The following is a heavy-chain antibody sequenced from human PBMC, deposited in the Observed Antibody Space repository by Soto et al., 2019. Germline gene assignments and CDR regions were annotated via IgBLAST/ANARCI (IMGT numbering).Heavy chain of an antibody. CDR1: GGSIASNY. CDR2: ISNGGTT. D-gene: IGHD6-19*01. J-gene: IGHJ4*02. CDR3: ARGGCGSPLGFDS. V-gene: IGHV4-59*01. Sequence: SETLSLTSSVSGGSIASNYWTWIRHPPGKRLGWIGCISNGGTTNYNHALKRRVTISVDTSTIQFSLRLTTVTVADTAVYYCARGGCGSPLGFDSWGQGTLVTVSS.